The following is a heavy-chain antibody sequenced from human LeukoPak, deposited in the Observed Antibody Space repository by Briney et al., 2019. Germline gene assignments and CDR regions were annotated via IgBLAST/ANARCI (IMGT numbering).Heavy chain of an antibody. CDR3: ARGVPGYCSSTSCYPFDY. Sequence: SETLSLTCAVYGGSFSGYYWRWIRQPPGKGLEWIGEINHSGSTNYNPSLKSRVTISVDTSKNQFSLKLSSVTAADTAVYYCARGVPGYCSSTSCYPFDYRGQGTLVTVSS. J-gene: IGHJ4*02. D-gene: IGHD2-2*01. CDR1: GGSFSGYY. V-gene: IGHV4-34*01. CDR2: INHSGST.